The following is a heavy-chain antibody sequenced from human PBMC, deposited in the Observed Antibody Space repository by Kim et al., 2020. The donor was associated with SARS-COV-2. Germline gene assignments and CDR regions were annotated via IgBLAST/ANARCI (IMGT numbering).Heavy chain of an antibody. J-gene: IGHJ4*02. CDR1: GLTFSVYQ. D-gene: IGHD6-13*01. Sequence: GGSLRLSCAASGLTFSVYQMIWVRQAPGKGLEWVSYISHDGRTIYYAGSVTGRFTVSRDNGKNSLYLQMNNLRVEDTAVYYCAGCRIGGTGTGDDYWGQG. CDR3: AGCRIGGTGTGDDY. V-gene: IGHV3-48*03. CDR2: ISHDGRTI.